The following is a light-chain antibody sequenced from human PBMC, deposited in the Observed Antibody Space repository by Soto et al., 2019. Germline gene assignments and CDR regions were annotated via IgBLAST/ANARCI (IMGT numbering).Light chain of an antibody. CDR3: QQQNRDSAGR. CDR1: QSISSW. J-gene: IGKJ1*01. Sequence: DIQMTQSPSTLSASVGDRVTITCRASQSISSWLAWYQQKPGKAPKLLIYDASSLESGVPSRFSGSGSGTEFTLTISSLQPDDFATRVCQQQNRDSAGRYGQGTKVDIK. V-gene: IGKV1-5*01. CDR2: DAS.